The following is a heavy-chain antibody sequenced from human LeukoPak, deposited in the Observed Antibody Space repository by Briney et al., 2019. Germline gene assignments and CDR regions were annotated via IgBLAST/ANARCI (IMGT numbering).Heavy chain of an antibody. V-gene: IGHV3-74*01. Sequence: GGSLRLFRAASGFTFSSYWMRWVRHAPGKGLVWVSRINSDGRSTSYADSGKGRFTISRDNAKHTLYLQMNSLRAEDTAVYYCARDPSYSSGWSDYWGQGTLVTVSS. D-gene: IGHD6-19*01. CDR2: INSDGRST. J-gene: IGHJ4*02. CDR3: ARDPSYSSGWSDY. CDR1: GFTFSSYW.